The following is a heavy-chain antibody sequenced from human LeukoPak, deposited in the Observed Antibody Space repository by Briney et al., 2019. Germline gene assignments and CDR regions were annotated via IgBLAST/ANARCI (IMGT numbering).Heavy chain of an antibody. J-gene: IGHJ6*03. CDR3: ARAVVPAAMAVYYYMAV. CDR2: IYYSGST. V-gene: IGHV4-59*01. Sequence: SETLSLTGAVSGGSISSYCWSWIRQPPGKGLEWIGYIYYSGSTNYNPSLKSRVTISVDTSNNQFSLKLSSVTAADTAVYYCARAVVPAAMAVYYYMAVWGKGTTVTVSS. D-gene: IGHD2-2*01. CDR1: GGSISSYC.